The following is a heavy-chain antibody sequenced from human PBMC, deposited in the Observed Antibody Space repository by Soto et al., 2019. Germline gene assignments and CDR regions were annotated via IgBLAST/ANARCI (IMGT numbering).Heavy chain of an antibody. CDR2: INHLEAT. J-gene: IGHJ4*02. CDR1: GASITFGGYS. Sequence: QLQLHESGSGLVKPSQTLSLTCTVSGASITFGGYSWSWIRQTPGKGLEWIGYINHLEATFYNPSFESRLTLSIDRAKNHFSLKLHSMSAADRAVYCCARGGGSDSFDYWGQGILVTVSS. D-gene: IGHD1-26*01. CDR3: ARGGGSDSFDY. V-gene: IGHV4-30-2*01.